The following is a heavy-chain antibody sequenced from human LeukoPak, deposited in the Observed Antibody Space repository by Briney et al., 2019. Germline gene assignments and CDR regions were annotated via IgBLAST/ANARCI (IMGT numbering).Heavy chain of an antibody. V-gene: IGHV4-34*01. Sequence: PSETLSLTCAVYGGSFSGYYWSWIRQPPGKGLEWIGEINHSGSTNYNPSLKSRVTISVDTSKNQFSLKLSSVTAADTAVYYCARQRTRGGATDSWGQGTLVTVSS. CDR2: INHSGST. D-gene: IGHD1-26*01. CDR1: GGSFSGYY. J-gene: IGHJ5*01. CDR3: ARQRTRGGATDS.